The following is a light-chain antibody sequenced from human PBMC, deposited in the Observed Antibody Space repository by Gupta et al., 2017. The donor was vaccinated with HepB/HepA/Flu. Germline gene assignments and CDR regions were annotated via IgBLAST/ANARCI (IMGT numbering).Light chain of an antibody. V-gene: IGKV1D-16*01. Sequence: DLQMTQYPSSLSASVGDRVTITCRASQGINRWLAWYQQKPEQPPKSLIYGGDTLQGGVPARFTGSGSGTDFTLTINNLQPEDVATYYCLQDKTCPKTFGGGTKLEIK. CDR2: GGD. CDR1: QGINRW. CDR3: LQDKTCPKT. J-gene: IGKJ4*01.